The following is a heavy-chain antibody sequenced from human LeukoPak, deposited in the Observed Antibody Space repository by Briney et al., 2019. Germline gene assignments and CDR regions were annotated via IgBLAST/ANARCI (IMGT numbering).Heavy chain of an antibody. Sequence: PSETLSLTCAIYDASFSGYYWSWIRQPPGKGLEWIGEIHPSGSPSYNPSLESRTIISVDASKNQFSLILNSVTAADTAVYYCVRILGRYQEGMDVWGPGITVTVSS. J-gene: IGHJ6*02. D-gene: IGHD1-26*01. CDR2: IHPSGSP. CDR3: VRILGRYQEGMDV. CDR1: DASFSGYY. V-gene: IGHV4-34*01.